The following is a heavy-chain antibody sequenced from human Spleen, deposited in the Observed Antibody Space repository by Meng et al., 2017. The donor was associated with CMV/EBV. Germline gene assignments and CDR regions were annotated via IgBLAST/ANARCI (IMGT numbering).Heavy chain of an antibody. CDR3: VRDGQWEYVRGAFDI. CDR2: INPNSGDI. V-gene: IGHV1-2*02. D-gene: IGHD3-10*02. CDR1: GYTFTDYY. Sequence: ASVKVSCKASGYTFTDYYLHWVRQAPGQGLEWMGWINPNSGDINYAQKFQGRVTMTRDTSISTVYMELSRMRSDDTAVFYCVRDGQWEYVRGAFDIWGQGTMVTVSS. J-gene: IGHJ3*02.